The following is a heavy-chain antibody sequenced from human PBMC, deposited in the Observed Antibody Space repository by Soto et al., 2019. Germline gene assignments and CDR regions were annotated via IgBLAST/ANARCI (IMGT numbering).Heavy chain of an antibody. CDR3: ARDRSGNDFWSGYYLPIWFGPFDY. D-gene: IGHD3-3*01. CDR2: ISSSGSTI. CDR1: GFTFSSYE. Sequence: GGSLRLSCAASGFTFSSYEMNWVRQAPGKGLEWVSYISSSGSTIYYADSVKGRFTISRDNAKNSLHLQMNSLRAEDTAVYYCARDRSGNDFWSGYYLPIWFGPFDYWGQGTRVTVSS. J-gene: IGHJ4*02. V-gene: IGHV3-48*03.